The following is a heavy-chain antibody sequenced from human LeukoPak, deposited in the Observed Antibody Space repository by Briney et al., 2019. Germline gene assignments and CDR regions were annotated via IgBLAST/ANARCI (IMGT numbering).Heavy chain of an antibody. CDR1: GYXFTDYY. Sequence: ASVRVSCKASGYXFTDYYMHWVRQAPGQGLEWMGGIIPIFGTANYAQKFQGRVTITADESTSTAYMELSSLRSEDTAVYYCARGGITMVRGVTTAGFDIWGQGTMVTVSS. CDR3: ARGGITMVRGVTTAGFDI. D-gene: IGHD3-10*01. CDR2: IIPIFGTA. J-gene: IGHJ3*02. V-gene: IGHV1-69*13.